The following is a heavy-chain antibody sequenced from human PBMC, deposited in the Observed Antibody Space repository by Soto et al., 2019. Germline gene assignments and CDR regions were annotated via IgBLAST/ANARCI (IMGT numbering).Heavy chain of an antibody. D-gene: IGHD2-21*02. J-gene: IGHJ6*02. Sequence: PGGSLRLSCAASGFTFSSYGMHWVRQAPGKGLEWVAVIWYDGSNKYYADSVKGRFTISRDNSKNTLYLQMNSLRAEDTAVYYCAGEMGIRAVTAIPRYYYYYGMDGWGQGTMVTVSS. V-gene: IGHV3-33*01. CDR1: GFTFSSYG. CDR3: AGEMGIRAVTAIPRYYYYYGMDG. CDR2: IWYDGSNK.